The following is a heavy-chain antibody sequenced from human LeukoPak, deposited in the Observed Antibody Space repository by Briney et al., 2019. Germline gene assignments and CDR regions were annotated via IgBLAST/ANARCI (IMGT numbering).Heavy chain of an antibody. CDR3: ARVEYSSSPHFDY. Sequence: SVKVSCKASGGTFSSYAISWVRQAPGQGLEWMGGIIPIFGTANYAQKFQGRVTITADESTSTAYMELSSLRPEDTAVYYCARVEYSSSPHFDYWGQGTLVTVSS. CDR1: GGTFSSYA. J-gene: IGHJ4*02. V-gene: IGHV1-69*13. CDR2: IIPIFGTA. D-gene: IGHD5-18*01.